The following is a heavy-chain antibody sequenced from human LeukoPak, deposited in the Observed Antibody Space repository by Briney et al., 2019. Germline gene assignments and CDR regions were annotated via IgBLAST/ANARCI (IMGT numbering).Heavy chain of an antibody. CDR1: GFTFSSYW. Sequence: GGSLRLSCAASGFTFSSYWMSWVRQAPGKGLEWVANIKQDGSEKYYVDSVKGRFTISRDNAKNSLYLQMNSLRAEDTAVYYCARDSCRASCLDNWFDPWGQGTLVTVSS. V-gene: IGHV3-7*03. CDR2: IKQDGSEK. D-gene: IGHD2-2*01. J-gene: IGHJ5*02. CDR3: ARDSCRASCLDNWFDP.